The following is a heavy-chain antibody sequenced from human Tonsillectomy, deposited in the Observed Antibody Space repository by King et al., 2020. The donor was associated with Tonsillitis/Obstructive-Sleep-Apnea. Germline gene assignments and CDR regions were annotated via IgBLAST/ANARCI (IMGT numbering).Heavy chain of an antibody. CDR3: AGDSSGWSRDY. J-gene: IGHJ4*02. Sequence: VQLVESGGGLVKPGGSLILSCAASGFAFSSYSMSWVRQAPGKGLEWVSTINTENYIYYAGPVKGRLTISRDNAKNSLYLQMDSLGAEDTAVYYCAGDSSGWSRDYWGQGTLVTVSS. D-gene: IGHD6-19*01. CDR1: GFAFSSYS. V-gene: IGHV3-21*01. CDR2: INTENYI.